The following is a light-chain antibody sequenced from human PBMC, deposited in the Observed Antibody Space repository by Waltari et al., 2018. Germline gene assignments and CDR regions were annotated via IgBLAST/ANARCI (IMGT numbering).Light chain of an antibody. J-gene: IGKJ1*01. Sequence: EIVMTQSPAILSASPGERATLSCRASQSVSTNLAWYQQKPGQAPRLLIYGAYTRATGIPDRFSGSGSGTEFTLTISSLQSEDFVVYSCQQYNDWPRTFGQGTKVEIK. V-gene: IGKV3-15*01. CDR1: QSVSTN. CDR2: GAY. CDR3: QQYNDWPRT.